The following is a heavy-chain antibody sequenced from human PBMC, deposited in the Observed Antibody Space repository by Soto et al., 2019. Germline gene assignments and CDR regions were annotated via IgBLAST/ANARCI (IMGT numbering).Heavy chain of an antibody. D-gene: IGHD3-10*01. V-gene: IGHV1-69*13. CDR2: IIPIFGTA. CDR3: ARGRAGKTYDAFDI. Sequence: GASVKVSCKASGGTFSSYAISWVRQAPGQGLEWMGGIIPIFGTANYAQKFQGRVTITADESTSTAYMELSSLRSEDTAVYYCARGRAGKTYDAFDIWGRGTMVTVSS. J-gene: IGHJ3*02. CDR1: GGTFSSYA.